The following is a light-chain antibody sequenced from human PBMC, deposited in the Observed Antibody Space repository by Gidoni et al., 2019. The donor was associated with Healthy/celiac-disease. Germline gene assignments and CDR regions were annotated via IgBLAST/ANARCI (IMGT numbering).Light chain of an antibody. CDR1: QLGDKY. CDR3: QAWDSSTHVV. J-gene: IGLJ2*01. Sequence: SYELTQPPSVSLPPGQSASITCSGDQLGDKYACWYQQTPGQSPVLVIYHVSKRPSGIPERFSGSNSGNTATLTIGGTQAMDEADYYCQAWDSSTHVVFGGGTKLTVL. V-gene: IGLV3-1*01. CDR2: HVS.